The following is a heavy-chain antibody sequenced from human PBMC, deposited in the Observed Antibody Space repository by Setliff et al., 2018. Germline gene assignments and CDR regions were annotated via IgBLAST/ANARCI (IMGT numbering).Heavy chain of an antibody. D-gene: IGHD2-15*01. CDR3: ARGWWNYINF. Sequence: GSLRPSCATSGFTFNNYVMNWVRQAPGKGLEWVSAISRSGDKTYYADSVKGRFIISRDNSDILYLQMNSLRAEDTAVYYCARGWWNYINFWGQGIQVTVSS. V-gene: IGHV3-23*01. J-gene: IGHJ4*02. CDR2: ISRSGDKT. CDR1: GFTFNNYV.